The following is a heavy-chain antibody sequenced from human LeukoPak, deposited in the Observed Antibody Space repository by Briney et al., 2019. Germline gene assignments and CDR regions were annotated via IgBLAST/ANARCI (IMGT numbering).Heavy chain of an antibody. V-gene: IGHV4-34*01. CDR3: ARGSANWNSFDY. CDR1: GGSFSGYY. J-gene: IGHJ4*02. CDR2: INQSGST. Sequence: SETHPLTCAVYGGSFSGYYWSWIRQPPGKGLEWIGEINQSGSTNYNPSLKSRVTISVDTSKNQFSLKLSSVTAADTAVYYCARGSANWNSFDYWGQGTLGTVTS. D-gene: IGHD1-1*01.